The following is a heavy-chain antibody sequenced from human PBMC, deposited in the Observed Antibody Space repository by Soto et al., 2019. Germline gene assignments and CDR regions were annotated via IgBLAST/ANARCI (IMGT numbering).Heavy chain of an antibody. CDR3: AKSTGGTANGWDV. J-gene: IGHJ6*04. D-gene: IGHD2-8*02. CDR1: GFTFGDYA. Sequence: EVQLVESGGDLVQPGRSLRLSCAASGFTFGDYAMHWVRQAPGKGLEWVSGISWKSGSIGYADSVKGRVTISRDNAKYSLYLEMKSLRSEDTALYYCAKSTGGTANGWDVWGKGTTVTVSS. CDR2: ISWKSGSI. V-gene: IGHV3-9*01.